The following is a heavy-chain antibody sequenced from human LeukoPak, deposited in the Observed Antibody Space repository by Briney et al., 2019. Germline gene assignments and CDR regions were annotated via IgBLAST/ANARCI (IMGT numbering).Heavy chain of an antibody. V-gene: IGHV1-3*01. Sequence: ASVKVSCKASGYTFTNYAIHWVRQAPGQRLEWMGWINAGNGYTQYSQKFQGRVTITRDTSASTAYMELSSLRSEDTAVYYCARDYYDILTGRNWFDPWGQGTLVTVSS. CDR2: INAGNGYT. D-gene: IGHD3-9*01. J-gene: IGHJ5*02. CDR1: GYTFTNYA. CDR3: ARDYYDILTGRNWFDP.